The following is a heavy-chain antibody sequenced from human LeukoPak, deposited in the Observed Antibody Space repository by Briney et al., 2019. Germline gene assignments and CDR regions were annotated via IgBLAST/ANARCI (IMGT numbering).Heavy chain of an antibody. Sequence: SETLSLTCIVSGGSISSYYWSWIRQPPGKGLEWIGYIDYSGSTNYSPSLKSRVTISVDTSKNQFSLKLSSVTAADTAVFYCARGYSSIRGWFDPWGQGTPVTVSS. J-gene: IGHJ5*02. CDR3: ARGYSSIRGWFDP. CDR2: IDYSGST. V-gene: IGHV4-59*01. D-gene: IGHD6-13*01. CDR1: GGSISSYY.